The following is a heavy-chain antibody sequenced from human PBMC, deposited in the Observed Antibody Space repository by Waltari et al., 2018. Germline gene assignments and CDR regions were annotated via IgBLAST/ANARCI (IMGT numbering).Heavy chain of an antibody. V-gene: IGHV1-8*01. Sequence: QVQLVQSGPEVKQPGASVKVSCEASGYIFTDYDINWARQAPGQGFEWMGWMNPNSGNTGYAQKFQGRVTMTMNTPTSRAYIELRDLRSDDTAVYYCTRRREFFGPDYWGQGSLVTVSA. CDR3: TRRREFFGPDY. CDR1: GYIFTDYD. J-gene: IGHJ4*02. CDR2: MNPNSGNT. D-gene: IGHD3-3*01.